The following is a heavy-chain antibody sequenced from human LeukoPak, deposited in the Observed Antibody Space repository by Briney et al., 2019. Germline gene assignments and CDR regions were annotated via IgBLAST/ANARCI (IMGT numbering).Heavy chain of an antibody. CDR1: GFTFSSSA. V-gene: IGHV3-23*01. CDR3: AKDQRCESPHYLDS. Sequence: GGSLRLSCAASGFTFSSSAMSWVRQVPGKGLEWVSGISASGGSTSYADSVRGRFTISRDNSKNTLYVQMNSLRDEDTAVYYCAKDQRCESPHYLDSWGQGTLVTVSS. D-gene: IGHD2-8*01. J-gene: IGHJ4*02. CDR2: ISASGGST.